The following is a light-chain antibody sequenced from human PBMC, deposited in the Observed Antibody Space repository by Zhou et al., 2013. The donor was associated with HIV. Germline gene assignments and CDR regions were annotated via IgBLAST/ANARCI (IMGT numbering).Light chain of an antibody. CDR1: QGISSY. CDR2: AAS. J-gene: IGKJ1*01. Sequence: DIQLTQSPSFLSASVGDRVTITCRASQGISSYLAWYQQKPGKAPKLLIYAASTLQSGVPSRFSGSGSGTDFTLTISSLQPEDFASYYCLQDYDYPWTIGQGTKVEIK. CDR3: LQDYDYPWT. V-gene: IGKV1-9*01.